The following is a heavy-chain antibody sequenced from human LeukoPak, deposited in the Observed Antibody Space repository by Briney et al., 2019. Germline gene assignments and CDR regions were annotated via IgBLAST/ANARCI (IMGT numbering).Heavy chain of an antibody. CDR3: ASSVGYNKAGYYYYLDF. V-gene: IGHV1-2*02. J-gene: IGHJ6*03. D-gene: IGHD5-24*01. CDR2: INPNTGGT. Sequence: ASVKVFCKASGYTLTGSYMHWVRQAPGQGLEWMGWINPNTGGTNYAQKFQGRVTMTWDTSISTAYMELSSLRSDDTAVYYCASSVGYNKAGYYYYLDFWGKGTTVTVSS. CDR1: GYTLTGSY.